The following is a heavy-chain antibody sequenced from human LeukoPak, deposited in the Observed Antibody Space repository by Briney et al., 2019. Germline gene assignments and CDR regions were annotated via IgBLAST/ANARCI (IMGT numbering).Heavy chain of an antibody. V-gene: IGHV4-59*01. D-gene: IGHD4-17*01. CDR2: IYYSGST. Sequence: PSETLSLTCTVSGGSISSYYWSWIRQPPGKGLGWIGYIYYSGSTNYNPSLKSRVTISVDTSKNQFSLKLSSVTAADTAVYYCARGYGDYWFDPWGQGTLVTVPS. J-gene: IGHJ5*02. CDR3: ARGYGDYWFDP. CDR1: GGSISSYY.